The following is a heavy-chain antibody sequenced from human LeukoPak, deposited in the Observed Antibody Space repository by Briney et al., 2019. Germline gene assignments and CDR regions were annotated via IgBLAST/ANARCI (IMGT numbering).Heavy chain of an antibody. CDR3: ARLDSVSSAGGCLDI. J-gene: IGHJ3*02. CDR1: GYSFTSYW. D-gene: IGHD3-22*01. CDR2: IYPGDSDT. V-gene: IGHV5-51*01. Sequence: GESLKISCKGSGYSFTSYWIGWVRQMPGKGPEWMGIIYPGDSDTRYSPSFQGQVTISADKSISTAYLQWSSLKASDTAMYYCARLDSVSSAGGCLDIWGQGTMVTVSS.